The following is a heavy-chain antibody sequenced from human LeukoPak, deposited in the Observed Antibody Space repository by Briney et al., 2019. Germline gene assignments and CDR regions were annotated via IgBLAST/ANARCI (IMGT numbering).Heavy chain of an antibody. CDR3: AKADRGPTVTGWFDP. CDR1: GFTFDDYA. J-gene: IGHJ5*02. Sequence: GRSLRLSCAASGFTFDDYAMHWVRQAPGKGLEWVSGISWNSGSIGYADSVKGRFTISRDNAKNSLYLQMNSLRAEDTALYYCAKADRGPTVTGWFDPWGQGTLVTVSS. D-gene: IGHD4-17*01. CDR2: ISWNSGSI. V-gene: IGHV3-9*01.